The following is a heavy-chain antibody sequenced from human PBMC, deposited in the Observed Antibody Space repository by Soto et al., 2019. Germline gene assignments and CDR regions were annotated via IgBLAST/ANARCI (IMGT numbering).Heavy chain of an antibody. J-gene: IGHJ6*02. CDR1: GYSFTSYW. CDR2: IDPSDSYT. V-gene: IGHV5-10-1*01. Sequence: PGESLKISCNGSGYSFTSYWISWVRQMPWKGLEWMGRIDPSDSYTNYSPSFQGHVTISADKSISTAYLQWSSLKASDTAMYYCARLPNSYGDYYYGMDVWGQGTTVTVSS. D-gene: IGHD5-18*01. CDR3: ARLPNSYGDYYYGMDV.